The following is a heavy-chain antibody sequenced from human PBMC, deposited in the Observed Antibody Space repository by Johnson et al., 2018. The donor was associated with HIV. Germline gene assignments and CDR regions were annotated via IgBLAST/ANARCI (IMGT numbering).Heavy chain of an antibody. J-gene: IGHJ3*02. V-gene: IGHV3-30*18. CDR3: AKDGAVDI. CDR2: IWYDGSNK. Sequence: QVQLVESGGGVVRPGRSLRLSCAASGFTFDDYGMTWVRQPPGKGLEWVAVIWYDGSNKYYADSVKGRFTISRDNSKNTLYLQMNSLRAEDTAVYYCAKDGAVDIWGQGTLVTVSS. CDR1: GFTFDDYG.